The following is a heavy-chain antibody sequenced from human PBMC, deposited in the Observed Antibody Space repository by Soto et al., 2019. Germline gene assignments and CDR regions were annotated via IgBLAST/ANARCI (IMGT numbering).Heavy chain of an antibody. CDR3: ARGPHHRYSSSWYSFDY. D-gene: IGHD6-13*01. CDR1: GGSFSGYY. CDR2: INHSGST. J-gene: IGHJ4*02. V-gene: IGHV4-34*01. Sequence: SETLSLTCAVYGGSFSGYYWSWIRQPPGKGLEWIGEINHSGSTNYNPSLKSRVTISVDTSKNQFSLKLSSVTAADTAVYYCARGPHHRYSSSWYSFDYWGQGTLVTVSS.